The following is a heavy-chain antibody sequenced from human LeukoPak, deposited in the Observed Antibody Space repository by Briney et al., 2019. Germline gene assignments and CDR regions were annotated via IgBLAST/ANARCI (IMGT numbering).Heavy chain of an antibody. CDR2: IIPIFGTA. V-gene: IGHV1-69*06. D-gene: IGHD6-19*01. Sequence: SVKVSCKASGYTFTGYYMHWVRQAPGQGLEWMGGIIPIFGTANYAQKFQGRVTITADKSTSTAYMELSSLRSEDTAVYYCASSSGWYFISDYWGQGTLVTVSS. CDR1: GYTFTGYY. J-gene: IGHJ4*02. CDR3: ASSSGWYFISDY.